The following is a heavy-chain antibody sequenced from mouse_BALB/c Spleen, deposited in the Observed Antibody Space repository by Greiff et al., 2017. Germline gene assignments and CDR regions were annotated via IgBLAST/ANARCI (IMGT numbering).Heavy chain of an antibody. J-gene: IGHJ2*01. Sequence: EVKLQESGPGLVKPSQSLSLTCTVTGYSITSDYAWNWIRQFPGNKLEWMGYISYSGSTSYNPSLKSRISITRDTSKNQFFLQLNSVTTEDTATYYCARGLQGFRLGREIPYYFDYWGQGTTLTVSS. CDR2: ISYSGST. CDR1: GYSITSDYA. V-gene: IGHV3-2*02. D-gene: IGHD1-2*01. CDR3: ARGLQGFRLGREIPYYFDY.